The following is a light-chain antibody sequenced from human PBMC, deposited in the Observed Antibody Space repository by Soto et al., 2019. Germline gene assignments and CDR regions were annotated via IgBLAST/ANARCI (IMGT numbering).Light chain of an antibody. CDR3: QQYNSYPWT. J-gene: IGKJ1*01. Sequence: DIQMTQSPSTLSASVGDRVTITCRASQSISSWLAWYQQKPGKAPKLLIYKASSIESGVPSRFSGSGSGTEFTLTISSLQPDDSATYYCQQYNSYPWTFGQGTKVEIK. CDR1: QSISSW. CDR2: KAS. V-gene: IGKV1-5*03.